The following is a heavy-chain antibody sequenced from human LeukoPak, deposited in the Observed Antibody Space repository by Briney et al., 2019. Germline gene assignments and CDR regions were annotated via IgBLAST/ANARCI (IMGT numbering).Heavy chain of an antibody. CDR2: IIPILGIA. D-gene: IGHD6-19*01. CDR1: GGTFSSYT. CDR3: ARDHGSTESSGWLNGFNP. V-gene: IGHV1-69*04. Sequence: SVKVSCKASGGTFSSYTISWVRQAPGQGLEWMGRIIPILGIANYAQKFQGRVTITADKSTSTAYMEPSSLRSEDTAVYYCARDHGSTESSGWLNGFNPWGQGTLVTVSS. J-gene: IGHJ5*02.